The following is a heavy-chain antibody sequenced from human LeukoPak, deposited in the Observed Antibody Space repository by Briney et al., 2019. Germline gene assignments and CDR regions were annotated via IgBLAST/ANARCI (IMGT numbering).Heavy chain of an antibody. CDR1: GGSVSSGSYY. D-gene: IGHD2-8*01. V-gene: IGHV4-61*01. CDR2: INHSGST. CDR3: ARADIVLMVSASETYYFDY. Sequence: SETLSLTCTVSGGSVSSGSYYWSWIRQPPGKGLGWIGEINHSGSTNYNPSLKSRVTISVDTSKNQFSLKLSSVTAADTAVYYCARADIVLMVSASETYYFDYWGQGTLVTVSS. J-gene: IGHJ4*02.